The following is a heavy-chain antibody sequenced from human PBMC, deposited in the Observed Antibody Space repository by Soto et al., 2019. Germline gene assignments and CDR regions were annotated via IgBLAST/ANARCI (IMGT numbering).Heavy chain of an antibody. D-gene: IGHD6-13*01. J-gene: IGHJ4*02. CDR1: GGTFSSYA. Sequence: ASVKVSCKASGGTFSSYAISWVRQAPGQGLEWMGGIIPIFGTANYAQKFQGRVTITADESTSTAYMELSSLRSEDTAVYYCARGEIAAAGIDYWGQGTLVTVSS. CDR3: ARGEIAAAGIDY. V-gene: IGHV1-69*13. CDR2: IIPIFGTA.